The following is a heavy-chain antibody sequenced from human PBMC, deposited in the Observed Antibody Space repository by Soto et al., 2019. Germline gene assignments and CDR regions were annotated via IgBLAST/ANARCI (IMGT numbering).Heavy chain of an antibody. Sequence: PGGSLRLSCAASGFTFRNHGMHWVRQAPGKGLEWVAVIWYDGSNKYYADSVKGRFTTSRDNSKNTLYLQMNSLRAEDTAVYYCARGVQQQLASYFDYWGQGTLVTVSS. CDR1: GFTFRNHG. V-gene: IGHV3-30*19. CDR3: ARGVQQQLASYFDY. J-gene: IGHJ4*02. CDR2: IWYDGSNK. D-gene: IGHD6-13*01.